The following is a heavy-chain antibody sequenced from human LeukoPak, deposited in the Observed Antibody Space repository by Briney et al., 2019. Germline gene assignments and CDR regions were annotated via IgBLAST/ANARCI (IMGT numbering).Heavy chain of an antibody. J-gene: IGHJ4*02. CDR3: ARDKTITWYGAIDH. V-gene: IGHV1-3*04. CDR2: INTDSGSA. Sequence: ASVKVSCKASGYSFINHAIHWVRQAPGQGLEWMGWINTDSGSAGYEQKFQGRVTIARDTSATTAYMELNSLTLADTAVYYCARDKTITWYGAIDHWGQGTLVIVSS. CDR1: GYSFINHA. D-gene: IGHD6-13*01.